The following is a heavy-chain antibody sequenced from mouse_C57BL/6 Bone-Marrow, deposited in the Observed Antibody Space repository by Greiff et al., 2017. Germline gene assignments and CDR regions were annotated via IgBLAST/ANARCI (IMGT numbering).Heavy chain of an antibody. D-gene: IGHD1-1*01. CDR3: ARYKLRVGFYAMDY. CDR2: IYPRSGNT. V-gene: IGHV1-81*01. CDR1: GYTFTSSG. Sequence: VQLQQSGAELARPGASVKLSCKASGYTFTSSGISWVKQRTGQGLEWIGEIYPRSGNTYYNEKFKGKATLTADKSSSTAYMELRSLTSEDSAVYFCARYKLRVGFYAMDYWGQGTSVTGSS. J-gene: IGHJ4*01.